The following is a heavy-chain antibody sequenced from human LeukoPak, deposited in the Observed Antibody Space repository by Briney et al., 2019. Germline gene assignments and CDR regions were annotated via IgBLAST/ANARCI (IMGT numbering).Heavy chain of an antibody. CDR3: ARVKLTTVTPHDS. D-gene: IGHD4-17*01. Sequence: RTAETLSLTCTVSGGSINYYYWRWIRQPPGEGLEGIGYIYYSGNTNYNPSLKSRVTMSVDTSKNQFSLKLSSVTAADTAVYYCARVKLTTVTPHDSWGQGTLVTVSS. V-gene: IGHV4-59*12. CDR2: IYYSGNT. CDR1: GGSINYYY. J-gene: IGHJ4*02.